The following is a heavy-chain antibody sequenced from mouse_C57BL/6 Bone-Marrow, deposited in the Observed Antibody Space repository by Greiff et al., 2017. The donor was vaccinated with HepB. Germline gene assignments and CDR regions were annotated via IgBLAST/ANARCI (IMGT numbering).Heavy chain of an antibody. Sequence: VQLKESGPELVKPGASVKISCKASGYSFTDYNMNWVKQSNGKSLEWIGVINPNYGTTSYNQKFKGKATLTVDQSSSTAYMQLNSLTSEDSAVYYCARWYGSSYAYFDVWGTGTTVTVSS. D-gene: IGHD1-1*01. V-gene: IGHV1-39*01. CDR2: INPNYGTT. J-gene: IGHJ1*03. CDR1: GYSFTDYN. CDR3: ARWYGSSYAYFDV.